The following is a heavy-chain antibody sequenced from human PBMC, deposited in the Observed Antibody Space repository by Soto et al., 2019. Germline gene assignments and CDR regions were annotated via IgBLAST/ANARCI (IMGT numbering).Heavy chain of an antibody. CDR2: ISDSGST. D-gene: IGHD2-2*01. Sequence: EVQLLESGGALVQPGGSLRLSCAASGFTFSNYAMNWVRQAPGKGLAWVSTISDSGSTYYAESVKGRFTISRDNSKNTLYLQMNSLRAEDTAVYYCARDPGGHYCTRTSCLYYFDHWGQGTLVTVSS. J-gene: IGHJ4*02. CDR1: GFTFSNYA. CDR3: ARDPGGHYCTRTSCLYYFDH. V-gene: IGHV3-23*01.